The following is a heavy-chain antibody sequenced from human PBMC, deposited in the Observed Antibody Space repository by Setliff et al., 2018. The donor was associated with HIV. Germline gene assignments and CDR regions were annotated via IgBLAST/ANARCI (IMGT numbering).Heavy chain of an antibody. CDR3: ARDSRDIVVVIAPEPEPYYYYGMDV. Sequence: GASVMVSCKASGDTFNSHAISWVRQAPGQGFEWMGGIIPIFGTPNYAQKFKGRLTITADESTSTVYMELSSLRSEDTAVYYCARDSRDIVVVIAPEPEPYYYYGMDVWGEGTTVTVSS. D-gene: IGHD2-15*01. CDR1: GDTFNSHA. V-gene: IGHV1-69*13. CDR2: IIPIFGTP. J-gene: IGHJ6*04.